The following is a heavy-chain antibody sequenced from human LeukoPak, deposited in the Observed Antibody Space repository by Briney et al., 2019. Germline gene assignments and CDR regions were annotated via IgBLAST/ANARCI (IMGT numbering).Heavy chain of an antibody. CDR2: IYYSGST. CDR3: ASGKAYCSGGSCYGPPGY. V-gene: IGHV4-31*03. Sequence: SQTLSLTCTVSGGSISSGDYYWSWIRQHPGKGLEWIGYIYYSGSTYYNPSLKSRVTISVDTSKNQFSLKLSSVTAADTAVYYCASGKAYCSGGSCYGPPGYWGQGTLVTVSS. CDR1: GGSISSGDYY. J-gene: IGHJ4*02. D-gene: IGHD2-15*01.